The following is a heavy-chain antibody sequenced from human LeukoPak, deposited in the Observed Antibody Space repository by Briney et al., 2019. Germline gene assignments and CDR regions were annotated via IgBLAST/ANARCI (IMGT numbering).Heavy chain of an antibody. V-gene: IGHV1-46*03. CDR1: GYTFTSYY. D-gene: IGHD3-3*01. CDR2: INPSGGST. J-gene: IGHJ3*02. CDR3: ASERLFGVVTDAFDI. Sequence: ASEKVSCKASGYTFTSYYMHWVRQAPGQGLEWMGIINPSGGSTSYAQKFQGRVTMTRDTSTSTVYMELSSLRSEDTAVYYCASERLFGVVTDAFDIWGQGTMVTVSS.